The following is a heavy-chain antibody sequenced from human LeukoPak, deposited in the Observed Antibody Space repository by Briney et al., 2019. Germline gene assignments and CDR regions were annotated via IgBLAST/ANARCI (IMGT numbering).Heavy chain of an antibody. Sequence: PGGSLRLSCTASGFDFDAHGMSWVRQVPGKGLEWVSGINWSGGSTGYADPLRGRFIISRDNAKNSLYLQMESLRAEDTAFYYCARAPITSPFYFDYWGQGTLVTVSS. V-gene: IGHV3-20*04. CDR3: ARAPITSPFYFDY. J-gene: IGHJ4*02. CDR2: INWSGGST. CDR1: GFDFDAHG. D-gene: IGHD2-2*01.